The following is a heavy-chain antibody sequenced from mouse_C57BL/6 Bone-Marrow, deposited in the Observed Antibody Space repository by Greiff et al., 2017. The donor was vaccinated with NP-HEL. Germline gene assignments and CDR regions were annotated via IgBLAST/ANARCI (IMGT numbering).Heavy chain of an antibody. CDR2: INPNNGGT. CDR1: GYTFTDYN. J-gene: IGHJ4*01. CDR3: ASSALQGAMDY. V-gene: IGHV1-18*01. Sequence: VQLKESGPELVKPGASVKIPCKASGYTFTDYNMDWVKQSHGKSLEWIGDINPNNGGTIYNQKFKGKATLTVDKSSSTAYMELRSLTSEDTAVYYCASSALQGAMDYWGQGTSVTVSS.